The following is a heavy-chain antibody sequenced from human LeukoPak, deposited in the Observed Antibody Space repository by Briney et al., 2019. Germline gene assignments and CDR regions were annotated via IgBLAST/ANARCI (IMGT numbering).Heavy chain of an antibody. CDR3: AGGRYCSGGSCYVDY. CDR1: GGSFSGYY. Sequence: SSETLSLTCAVYGGSFSGYYWSWIRQPPGKGLEWIGEINHSGSTNYNPSLKSRVTISVDTSKNQFSLKLSSVTAADTAVCYCAGGRYCSGGSCYVDYWGQGTLVTVSS. J-gene: IGHJ4*02. V-gene: IGHV4-34*01. D-gene: IGHD2-15*01. CDR2: INHSGST.